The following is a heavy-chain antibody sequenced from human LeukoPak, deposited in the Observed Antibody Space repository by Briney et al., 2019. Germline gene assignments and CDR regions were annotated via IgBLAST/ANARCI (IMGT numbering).Heavy chain of an antibody. D-gene: IGHD3-22*01. CDR1: GYTLTELS. Sequence: ASVKVSCKVSGYTLTELSMHWVRQAPGKGLEWMGGFDPEDGETIYAQKFQGRVTMTEDTSTDTAYMELSSLRSEDTAVYYCATTYDSSGYGRYNWFDPWGQGTLVTVSS. V-gene: IGHV1-24*01. CDR2: FDPEDGET. CDR3: ATTYDSSGYGRYNWFDP. J-gene: IGHJ5*02.